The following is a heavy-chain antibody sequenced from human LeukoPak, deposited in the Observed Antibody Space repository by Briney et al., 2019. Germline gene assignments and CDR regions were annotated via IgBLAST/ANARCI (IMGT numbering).Heavy chain of an antibody. J-gene: IGHJ5*02. CDR1: GFTFSSYG. D-gene: IGHD3-3*01. V-gene: IGHV3-30*18. CDR3: AKDSWSGYYTAPGWFDP. Sequence: GGSLRLSCAASGFTFSSYGMHWVRQAPGKGLEWVAVISYDGSNKYYADSVKGRFTISRDNSKNTLYLQMNSLRAEATAVYYCAKDSWSGYYTAPGWFDPWGQGTLVTVSS. CDR2: ISYDGSNK.